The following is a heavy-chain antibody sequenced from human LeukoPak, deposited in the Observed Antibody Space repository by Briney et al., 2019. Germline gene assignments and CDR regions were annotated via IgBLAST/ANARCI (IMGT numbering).Heavy chain of an antibody. J-gene: IGHJ3*02. D-gene: IGHD4-17*01. CDR1: GFSLSTSGVG. Sequence: SGPTLVKPTQTLTLTCTFSGFSLSTSGVGVGWIRQPPGKALEWLALIYWDDDKRYSPSLKSRLTVTKDTSKNQVVLTMTNMDPVDTATYYCARTTVTTAFHIWGQGTMVTVSS. CDR3: ARTTVTTAFHI. V-gene: IGHV2-5*02. CDR2: IYWDDDK.